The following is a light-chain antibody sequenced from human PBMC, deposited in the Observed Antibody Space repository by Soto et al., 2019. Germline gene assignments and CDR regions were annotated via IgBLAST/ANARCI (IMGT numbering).Light chain of an antibody. Sequence: DIQMTQSPASLSSSVGYRFTITCGASESISSNLNWYQQKPGKAPKLLIYAASSLQSGVPSRFSGSGSGTDFTLSISSLQPEDFATYYCQQSYSTPRTFGQGTKVDIK. V-gene: IGKV1-39*01. CDR1: ESISSN. J-gene: IGKJ1*01. CDR2: AAS. CDR3: QQSYSTPRT.